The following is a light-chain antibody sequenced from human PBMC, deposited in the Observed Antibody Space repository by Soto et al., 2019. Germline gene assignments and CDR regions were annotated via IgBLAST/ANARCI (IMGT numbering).Light chain of an antibody. V-gene: IGKV2-28*01. CDR3: MQALQTPGLT. CDR2: LGS. CDR1: QSLLHSNGYNY. J-gene: IGKJ4*01. Sequence: DIVMTQSPLSLPVTPGEPASISCRSSQSLLHSNGYNYLDWYLQKPGQSPQLLIYLGSNRASGVPVRFSGSGSGTDFTLKISRVEAEDVGVYYCMQALQTPGLTFGGGTKVEIK.